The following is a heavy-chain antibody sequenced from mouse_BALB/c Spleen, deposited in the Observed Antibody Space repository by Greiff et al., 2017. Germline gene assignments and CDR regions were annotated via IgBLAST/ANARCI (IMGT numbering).Heavy chain of an antibody. D-gene: IGHD4-1*01. Sequence: EVQLVESGGGLVQPGGSLRLSCATSGFTFTDYYMSWVRQPPGKALEWLGFIRNKANGYTTEYSASVKGRFTISRDNSQSILYLQMNTLRAEVSATYYCARDMTGTWFAYWGQGTLVTVSA. V-gene: IGHV7-3*02. CDR1: GFTFTDYY. J-gene: IGHJ3*01. CDR2: IRNKANGYTT. CDR3: ARDMTGTWFAY.